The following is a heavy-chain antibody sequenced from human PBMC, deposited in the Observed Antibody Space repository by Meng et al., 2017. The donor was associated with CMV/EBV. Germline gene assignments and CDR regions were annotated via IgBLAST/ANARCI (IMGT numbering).Heavy chain of an antibody. D-gene: IGHD2-2*01. CDR1: GGSFSGYY. Sequence: SETLSLTCAVYGGSFSGYYWSWNRQPPGKRLEWIGEINHSGSTNYNPSLKSRVTISVDTSKNQFSLKLSSVTAADKAVYYRARDRIRYCSSTSCYSDWFDPWGQGTLVTVSS. V-gene: IGHV4-34*01. J-gene: IGHJ5*02. CDR3: ARDRIRYCSSTSCYSDWFDP. CDR2: INHSGST.